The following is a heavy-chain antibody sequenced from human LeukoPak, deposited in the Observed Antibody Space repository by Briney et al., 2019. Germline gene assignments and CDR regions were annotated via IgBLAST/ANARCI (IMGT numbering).Heavy chain of an antibody. D-gene: IGHD5-12*01. J-gene: IGHJ4*02. CDR2: IYNSGIT. Sequence: KPSETLSLTCTVSGGSISSGGYYWSWIRQHPGKGLEWIGYIYNSGITYYNPSLKSRVIISVDTSDHQFSLKLSSVTAADTAVYYCARTRSDYDYSFDYWGQGPLVTVSS. CDR3: ARTRSDYDYSFDY. V-gene: IGHV4-31*03. CDR1: GGSISSGGYY.